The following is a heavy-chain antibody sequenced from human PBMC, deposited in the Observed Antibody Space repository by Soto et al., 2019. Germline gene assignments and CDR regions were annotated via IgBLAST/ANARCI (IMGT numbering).Heavy chain of an antibody. CDR1: GGSFSGYY. V-gene: IGHV4-34*01. J-gene: IGHJ5*02. CDR2: INHSGST. D-gene: IGHD3-10*01. Sequence: PSETLSLTCAVYGGSFSGYYWSWIRQPPGKGLEWIGEINHSGSTNYNPSLKSRVTISVDTSKNQFSLKLSSVTAADTAVYYCAREVRYYYGSGLTRGWFDPWGQGTLVT. CDR3: AREVRYYYGSGLTRGWFDP.